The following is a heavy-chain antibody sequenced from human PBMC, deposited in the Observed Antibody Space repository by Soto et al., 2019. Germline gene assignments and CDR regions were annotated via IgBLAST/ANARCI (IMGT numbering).Heavy chain of an antibody. CDR1: GVSFSHYW. CDR2: ISPDGRTT. D-gene: IGHD3-10*01. Sequence: GSLRLSFAAAGVSFSHYWMHWVRQAPGKGLVWVSRISPDGRTTTYADSVKGRFTISRDNAKSTLYLQMNSLTVEDGAVYYCADSWLPTSYWGPGTLVTVSS. V-gene: IGHV3-74*01. J-gene: IGHJ4*02. CDR3: ADSWLPTSY.